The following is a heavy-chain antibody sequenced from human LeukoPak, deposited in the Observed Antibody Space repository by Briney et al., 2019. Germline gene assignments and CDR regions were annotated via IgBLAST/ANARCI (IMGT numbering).Heavy chain of an antibody. CDR2: ISGSGGST. Sequence: PGGSLRLSCAASGFTFSSYAMSWFRQAPGKGLEWVSAISGSGGSTYYADSVKGRFTISRDNSKNTLYLQMNSLRAEDTAVYYCAKSLPRYYYYGMDVWGQGTTVTVSS. V-gene: IGHV3-23*01. CDR1: GFTFSSYA. CDR3: AKSLPRYYYYGMDV. J-gene: IGHJ6*02.